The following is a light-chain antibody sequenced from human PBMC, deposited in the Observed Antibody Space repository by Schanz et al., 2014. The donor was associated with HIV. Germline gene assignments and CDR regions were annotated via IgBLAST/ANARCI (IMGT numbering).Light chain of an antibody. CDR2: DVT. Sequence: QSVLTQPASVSGSPGQSITISCTGTSSDIGGYNYVSWYQQHPGQAPKLLIYDVTYRPSGVSNRFSGSKSGTSASLAISGLRSEDEADYYCAAWDDSLSGYVVFGGGTKLTVL. CDR3: AAWDDSLSGYVV. V-gene: IGLV2-14*03. J-gene: IGLJ2*01. CDR1: SSDIGGYNY.